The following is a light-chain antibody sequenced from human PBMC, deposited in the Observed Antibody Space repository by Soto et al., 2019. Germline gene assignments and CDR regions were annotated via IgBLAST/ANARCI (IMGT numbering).Light chain of an antibody. Sequence: DIQMTQSPSSLSASVGDRVTITCRASQSISRYLNWYQQKPGKAPKLLIYGASSLQSGVPSMFSGSASGTDFTLTISSLQAEDFATYYCQQSYTSTFGQGTKVEIK. J-gene: IGKJ1*01. V-gene: IGKV1-39*01. CDR2: GAS. CDR3: QQSYTST. CDR1: QSISRY.